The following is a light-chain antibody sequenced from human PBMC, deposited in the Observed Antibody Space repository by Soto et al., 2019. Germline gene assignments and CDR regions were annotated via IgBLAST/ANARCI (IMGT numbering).Light chain of an antibody. V-gene: IGKV1-33*01. Sequence: DIQMTQSPSSLSASVGDRVTITCQASQDITHDLNWYQQKPGKAPKVLIYEASNLETGVPSRFSGSGSGTDITFTISSLQPEDIATYFCQQYDNVPLTFGGGTKVEIK. CDR3: QQYDNVPLT. CDR2: EAS. J-gene: IGKJ4*01. CDR1: QDITHD.